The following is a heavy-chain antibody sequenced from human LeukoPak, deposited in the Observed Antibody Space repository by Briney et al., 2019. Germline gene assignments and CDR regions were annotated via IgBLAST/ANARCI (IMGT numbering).Heavy chain of an antibody. J-gene: IGHJ6*03. CDR1: GGSFSGYY. D-gene: IGHD2-2*02. Sequence: SETLSLTCAVYGGSFSGYYWSWIRQPPGKGLEWIGEINHSGSTNYNPSLKSRVTISVDTSKNRFSLKLSSVTAADTAVYYCARSGKLGYCSSTSCYIPYYYYYYMDVWGKGTTVTVSS. CDR3: ARSGKLGYCSSTSCYIPYYYYYYMDV. CDR2: INHSGST. V-gene: IGHV4-34*01.